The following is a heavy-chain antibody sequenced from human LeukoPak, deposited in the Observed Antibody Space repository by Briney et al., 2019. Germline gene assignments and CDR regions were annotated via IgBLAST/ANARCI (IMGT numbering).Heavy chain of an antibody. CDR3: ARGNAITIFGVVQSLYYFDY. CDR2: ISYDGSNK. D-gene: IGHD3-3*01. V-gene: IGHV3-30-3*01. J-gene: IGHJ4*02. CDR1: GFTFSSYA. Sequence: GGSLRLSCAASGFTFSSYAMHWVRQAPGKGLEWVAVISYDGSNKYYADSVKGRFTISRDNSKNTLYLQMNSLRAEDTAVYYCARGNAITIFGVVQSLYYFDYWGQGTLVTVSS.